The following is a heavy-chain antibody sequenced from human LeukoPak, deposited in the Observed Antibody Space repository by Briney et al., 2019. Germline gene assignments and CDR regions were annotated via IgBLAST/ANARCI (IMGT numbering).Heavy chain of an antibody. J-gene: IGHJ4*02. CDR1: GFTFSSYG. D-gene: IGHD3-22*01. Sequence: GGSLRLSCAASGFTFSSYGMHWVRQAPGEGLEWVAVISYDGSNKYYADSVKGRFSISRDNSKNTLYLQMNSLRAEDTAVYYCARQVLNYYDSSGYYYGAFDYWGQGTLVTVSS. V-gene: IGHV3-30*03. CDR2: ISYDGSNK. CDR3: ARQVLNYYDSSGYYYGAFDY.